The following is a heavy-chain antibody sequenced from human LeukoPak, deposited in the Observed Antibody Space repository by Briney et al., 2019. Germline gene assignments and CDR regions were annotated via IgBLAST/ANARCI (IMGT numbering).Heavy chain of an antibody. J-gene: IGHJ4*02. D-gene: IGHD4-23*01. CDR3: ARQMAMTTVVTGYFDY. CDR1: GGSISSGSYY. CDR2: IYTSGST. V-gene: IGHV4-61*02. Sequence: PSETLSLTCTVSGGSISSGSYYWSWIRQPAGKGLEWIGRIYTSGSTNYNPSLKSRVTISVDTSKNQFSLKLSSVTAADTAVYYCARQMAMTTVVTGYFDYWGQGTLVTVSS.